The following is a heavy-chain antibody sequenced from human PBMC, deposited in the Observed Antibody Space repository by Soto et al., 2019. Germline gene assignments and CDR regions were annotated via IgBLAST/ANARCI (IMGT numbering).Heavy chain of an antibody. V-gene: IGHV1-58*01. Sequence: QMQLVQSGPEVKKPGTSVKVSCKASGFTFTNSAVQWVRQARGQRLEWIGWIVAGSGNTNYAQRFQERVTITRDMSTSTAYMELSSLRSEDTAVYYCAAESVMSSALAFDIWGQGTMVTVSS. CDR2: IVAGSGNT. J-gene: IGHJ3*02. D-gene: IGHD3-22*01. CDR3: AAESVMSSALAFDI. CDR1: GFTFTNSA.